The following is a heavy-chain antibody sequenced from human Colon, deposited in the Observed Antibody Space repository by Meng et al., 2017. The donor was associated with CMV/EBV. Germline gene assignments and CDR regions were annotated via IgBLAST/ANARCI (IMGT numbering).Heavy chain of an antibody. J-gene: IGHJ5*02. Sequence: GSLKISCAASGFTSSSFGMNWVRQAPGKGLEWVSSISTISGFMYYADSVGGRFTISRDNAKNSVYLQMNSLRAEDTAVYYCARDSNDYSDYAHWFDAWGQGTLVTVSS. V-gene: IGHV3-21*01. CDR3: ARDSNDYSDYAHWFDA. D-gene: IGHD4-11*01. CDR2: ISTISGFM. CDR1: GFTSSSFG.